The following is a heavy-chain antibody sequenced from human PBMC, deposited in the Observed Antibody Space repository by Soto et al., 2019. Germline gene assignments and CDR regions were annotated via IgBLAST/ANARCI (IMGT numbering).Heavy chain of an antibody. Sequence: GWLLVSCSASGFTFSSYAMNWVRQAPGKGLEWISVISNSGHSAYYADSVKGRFTISRDNSKNTLYLQIKSLRAEDTAAYYCAKGGPTFLNWFGTWGQG. CDR2: ISNSGHSA. J-gene: IGHJ5*02. D-gene: IGHD5-12*01. CDR1: GFTFSSYA. CDR3: AKGGPTFLNWFGT. V-gene: IGHV3-23*01.